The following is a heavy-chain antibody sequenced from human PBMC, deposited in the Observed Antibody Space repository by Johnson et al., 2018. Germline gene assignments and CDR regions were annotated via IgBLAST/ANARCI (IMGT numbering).Heavy chain of an antibody. CDR2: ISYDGSNK. Sequence: VQLLETGGGVVQPGRSLRLSCAASGFTFSSYGMHWVRQAPGKGLEWVAVISYDGSNKYYADSVKGRFTISRDNSKNTLYLQMNSLRAEDTAGYYCAKDPSVTTYYYYYYRDVWGKGTTVTVSS. D-gene: IGHD4-17*01. V-gene: IGHV3-30*18. CDR3: AKDPSVTTYYYYYYRDV. CDR1: GFTFSSYG. J-gene: IGHJ6*03.